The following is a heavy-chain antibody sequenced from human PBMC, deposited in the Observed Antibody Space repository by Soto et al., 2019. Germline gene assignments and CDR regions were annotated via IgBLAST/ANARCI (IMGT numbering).Heavy chain of an antibody. CDR3: ARAPHGITMVWGGYPTDY. Sequence: PGGSLRLSCAASGFPFDDYSMNWVRQVPGKGLEWVANIKQDGSEKYYADSVKGRFTISRDNAKNSLYLQMNSLRAEDTAVYYCARAPHGITMVWGGYPTDYWGQGTLVTVSS. CDR2: IKQDGSEK. V-gene: IGHV3-7*01. J-gene: IGHJ4*02. D-gene: IGHD3-10*01. CDR1: GFPFDDYS.